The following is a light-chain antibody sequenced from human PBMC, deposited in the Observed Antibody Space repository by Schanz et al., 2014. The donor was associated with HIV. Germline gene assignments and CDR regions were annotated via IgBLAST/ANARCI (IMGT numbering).Light chain of an antibody. Sequence: QSVLTQPPSVSGAPGQRVTISCSGSALNIGHSSVSWYQQFPGTAPRLLLYDDHVRPSDIPDRFSGSKSGTSASLAITGLQAEDEADYYCQSYDSSLSGWVFGGGTKLTVL. J-gene: IGLJ3*02. CDR3: QSYDSSLSGWV. V-gene: IGLV1-51*01. CDR1: ALNIGHSS. CDR2: DDH.